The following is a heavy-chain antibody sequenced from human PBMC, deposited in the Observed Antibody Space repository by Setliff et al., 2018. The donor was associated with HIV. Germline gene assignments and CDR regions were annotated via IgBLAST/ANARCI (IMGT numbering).Heavy chain of an antibody. CDR2: ISSNSLTI. CDR1: GFTFSSYE. Sequence: PGGSLRLSCAASGFTFSSYEMNWIRQAPGKGLEWVSYISSNSLTIYYADSVKGRFSISRDNAKNSLYLQMNSLRAEDTAVYYCARDYYSGGWYDFSDYWGQGTLVTVSS. J-gene: IGHJ4*02. D-gene: IGHD6-19*01. V-gene: IGHV3-48*03. CDR3: ARDYYSGGWYDFSDY.